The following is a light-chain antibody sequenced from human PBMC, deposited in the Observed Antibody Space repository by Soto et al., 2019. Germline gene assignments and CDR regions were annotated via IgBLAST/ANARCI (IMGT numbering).Light chain of an antibody. Sequence: IVLTKTPLSSPVTLGQPAPISCRSSQNLVHNDGNTYLSWLQQMPGQPPRLLIYKIANRFSGVPGRFSGSGAGTDFTLKISRVEAEDVGVYYCMQATQYPPYTFGQWTKLSIK. J-gene: IGKJ2*01. V-gene: IGKV2-24*01. CDR3: MQATQYPPYT. CDR1: QNLVHNDGNTY. CDR2: KIA.